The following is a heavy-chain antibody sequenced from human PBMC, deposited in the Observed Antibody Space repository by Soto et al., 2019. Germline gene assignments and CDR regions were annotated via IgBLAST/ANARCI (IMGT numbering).Heavy chain of an antibody. D-gene: IGHD3-10*01. CDR2: IIPIFGTA. Sequence: QVQLVQSGAEVKKPGSSVKVSCKASGGTFSSYAISWVRQAPGQGLEWMGGIIPIFGTANYAQKFQGRVTITADKSTSTAYMELSSLRSEDTAVYYCARVFHGSGSYAASSMDVWGQGTTVTVSS. J-gene: IGHJ6*02. CDR1: GGTFSSYA. CDR3: ARVFHGSGSYAASSMDV. V-gene: IGHV1-69*06.